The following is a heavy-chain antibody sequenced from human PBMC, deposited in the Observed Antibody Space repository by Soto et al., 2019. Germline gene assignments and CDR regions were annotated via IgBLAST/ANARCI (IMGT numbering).Heavy chain of an antibody. CDR3: AKDLWFGELSIYYYYYGMDV. J-gene: IGHJ6*02. Sequence: LRLSCAASGFTFSSYAMSWVRQAPGKGLEWVSAISGSGGSTYYADSVKGRFTISRDNSKNTLYLQMNSLRAEDTAVYYCAKDLWFGELSIYYYYYGMDVWGQGTTVTVSS. D-gene: IGHD3-10*01. V-gene: IGHV3-23*01. CDR1: GFTFSSYA. CDR2: ISGSGGST.